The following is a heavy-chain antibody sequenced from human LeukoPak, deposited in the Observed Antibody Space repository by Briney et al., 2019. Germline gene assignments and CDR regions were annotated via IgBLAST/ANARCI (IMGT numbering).Heavy chain of an antibody. CDR3: AKDVPAAYFDY. D-gene: IGHD2-2*01. V-gene: IGHV3-30*02. J-gene: IGHJ4*02. Sequence: PGGSLRLSCAASGFTFDNYGMHWVRQAPGKGLEWVAFIRSDGSIKYYADSVKGRLTISRDNSKNTLHLQVNSLRAEDTAVYFCAKDVPAAYFDYWGQGTLVTVSS. CDR1: GFTFDNYG. CDR2: IRSDGSIK.